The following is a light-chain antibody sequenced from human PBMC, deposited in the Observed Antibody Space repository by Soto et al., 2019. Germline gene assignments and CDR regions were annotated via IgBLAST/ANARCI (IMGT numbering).Light chain of an antibody. CDR3: TSYTTTSTVV. V-gene: IGLV2-14*01. Sequence: QSALTQPASVSGSPGQSITVSCTGTSSDIGGHNYVSWYQQHPGKVPKLIIYEVSNRPSGVSNRFSGSKSGNTASLIVSGLQAEDEADYYCTSYTTTSTVVFGGGTKLTV. CDR1: SSDIGGHNY. CDR2: EVS. J-gene: IGLJ2*01.